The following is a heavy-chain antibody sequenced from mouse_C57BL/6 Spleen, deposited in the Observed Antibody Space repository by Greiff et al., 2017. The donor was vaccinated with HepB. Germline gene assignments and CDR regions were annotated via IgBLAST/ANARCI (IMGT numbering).Heavy chain of an antibody. CDR3: ARVEGAVVPYYFVY. CDR2: IYPGSGST. V-gene: IGHV1-55*01. Sequence: QVQLKQPGAELVKPGASVKMSCTASGYTFTSYWITWVKQRPGPGLEWIGDIYPGSGSTNYNEKFKSKATLTVDSSSSAAYMQLSSLTSEDSAVYYCARVEGAVVPYYFVYWGQGTTLTVSS. D-gene: IGHD1-1*01. J-gene: IGHJ2*01. CDR1: GYTFTSYW.